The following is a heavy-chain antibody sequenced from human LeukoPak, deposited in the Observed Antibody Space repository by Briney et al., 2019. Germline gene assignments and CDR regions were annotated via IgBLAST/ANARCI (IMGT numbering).Heavy chain of an antibody. CDR3: ARVTSSDAFDI. CDR1: GGSFSGYY. J-gene: IGHJ3*02. D-gene: IGHD3-3*01. CDR2: INHSGST. V-gene: IGHV4-34*01. Sequence: SETLSLTCAVYGGSFSGYYWSWIRQPPGKGLEWIGEINHSGSTNYNPSLKSRVTISVDTSKNQFSLKLSSVTAADTAVYYCARVTSSDAFDIWGQGTMVTVSS.